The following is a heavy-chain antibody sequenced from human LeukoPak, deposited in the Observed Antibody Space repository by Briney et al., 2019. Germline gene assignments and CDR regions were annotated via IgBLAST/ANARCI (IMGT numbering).Heavy chain of an antibody. Sequence: PSETLSLTCTVSGGSISSSTYYWGWIRQPPGKGLEWIGRIYYSGSTYYNPSLKSRVTISVDTSKNQFSLRLTSVTAADTAVYYRASGYMYGLATRYYFDYWGQGTPVTVSS. V-gene: IGHV4-39*01. CDR1: GGSISSSTYY. CDR3: ASGYMYGLATRYYFDY. D-gene: IGHD5-18*01. CDR2: IYYSGST. J-gene: IGHJ4*02.